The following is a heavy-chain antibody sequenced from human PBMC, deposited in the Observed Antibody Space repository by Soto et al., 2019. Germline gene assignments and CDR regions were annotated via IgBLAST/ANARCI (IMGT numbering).Heavy chain of an antibody. J-gene: IGHJ5*02. CDR2: IKQDGSEK. V-gene: IGHV3-7*01. D-gene: IGHD2-2*01. Sequence: EVQLVESGGGLVQPGGSLRLSCAASGFTFSSYWMSWVRQAPGKGLEWVANIKQDGSEKYYVDSVKGRFTISRDNAKNSLYLQMNGLRAEDTAVYYCARGGYCSSTSCYGWFDPWGQGTLVTVSS. CDR3: ARGGYCSSTSCYGWFDP. CDR1: GFTFSSYW.